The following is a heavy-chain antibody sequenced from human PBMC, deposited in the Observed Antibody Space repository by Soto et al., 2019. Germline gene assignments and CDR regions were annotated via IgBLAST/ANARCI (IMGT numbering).Heavy chain of an antibody. CDR3: ARDPLWGTAMVLWYFDL. CDR1: GFTLSSFV. D-gene: IGHD5-18*01. CDR2: ISYDGSNK. V-gene: IGHV3-30-3*01. J-gene: IGHJ2*01. Sequence: GXSLRLSCAASGFTLSSFVLHWVRQAPVKGLEWLAVISYDGSNKYYAGSVKGRFTISRDNSKNTLYLQMNSLRAEDTAVYYCARDPLWGTAMVLWYFDLWGRGTLVTVS.